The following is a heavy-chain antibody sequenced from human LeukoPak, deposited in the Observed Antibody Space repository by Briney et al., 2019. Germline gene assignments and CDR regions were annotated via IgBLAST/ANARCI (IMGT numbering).Heavy chain of an antibody. D-gene: IGHD2-21*01. V-gene: IGHV4-59*01. CDR3: ARLIVTDAFDI. CDR2: IYYSGST. CDR1: GGSISSYY. J-gene: IGHJ3*02. Sequence: SETLSLTCTVSGGSISSYYWSWIRQPPGKGLEWIGYIYYSGSTNYIPSLKSRVTISVDTSKNQFSLKLSSVTAADTAVYYCARLIVTDAFDIWGQGTMVTVSS.